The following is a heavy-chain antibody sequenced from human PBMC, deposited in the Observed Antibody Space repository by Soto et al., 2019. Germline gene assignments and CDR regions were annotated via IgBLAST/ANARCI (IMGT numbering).Heavy chain of an antibody. CDR2: ISSSGGTI. D-gene: IGHD6-19*01. V-gene: IGHV3-48*03. CDR3: ARNRWGKIAVAGHHLYDDAFDI. CDR1: GFTFSSYE. Sequence: HPGGSLRLSCAASGFTFSSYEMNWVRQAPGKGLEWVSYISSSGGTIYYADSVKGRFTISRDNAKNSLYLQMNSLRAEDTAVYYCARNRWGKIAVAGHHLYDDAFDIWGQGTMVTVSS. J-gene: IGHJ3*02.